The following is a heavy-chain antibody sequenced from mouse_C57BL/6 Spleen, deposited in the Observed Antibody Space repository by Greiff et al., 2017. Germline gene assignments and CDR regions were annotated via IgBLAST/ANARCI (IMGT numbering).Heavy chain of an antibody. V-gene: IGHV1-42*01. J-gene: IGHJ2*01. D-gene: IGHD2-4*01. CDR1: GYSFTGYY. CDR2: INPSTGGT. CDR3: ARSGGITTRNYFDY. Sequence: VQLQQSGPELVKPGASVKISCKASGYSFTGYYMNWVKQSPEKSLEWIGEINPSTGGTTYNQKFKAKATLTVDKSSSTAYMQLKSLTSEDSAVYYCARSGGITTRNYFDYWGQGTTLTVSS.